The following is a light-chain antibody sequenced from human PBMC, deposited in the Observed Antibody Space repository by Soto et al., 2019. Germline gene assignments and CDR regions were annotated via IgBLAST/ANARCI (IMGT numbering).Light chain of an antibody. Sequence: DIVMTQSPATLSVSPGERATLSCRASQSVSSNLAWYQQKPGQAPRLLIYGAYTRATGIPARFSGSGSGTDFTLTISSLQSEDFAVYYCQHYNYWPPKTFGQGTKVDIK. CDR3: QHYNYWPPKT. CDR2: GAY. CDR1: QSVSSN. V-gene: IGKV3-15*01. J-gene: IGKJ1*01.